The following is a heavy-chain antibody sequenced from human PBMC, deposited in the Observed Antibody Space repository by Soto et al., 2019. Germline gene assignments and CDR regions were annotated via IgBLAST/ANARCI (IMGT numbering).Heavy chain of an antibody. CDR1: DGSISSSNC. J-gene: IGHJ5*02. V-gene: IGHV4-4*02. CDR2: IYHSGST. Sequence: PSETLSLTCAVSDGSISSSNCWSWVRQPPGKGLEWIGEIYHSGSTNSNPSLKSRVTISVDKSKNQFSLKLSSVTAADTAVYYCARGDYPGGLFDPWGQGTLVTVSS. D-gene: IGHD4-17*01. CDR3: ARGDYPGGLFDP.